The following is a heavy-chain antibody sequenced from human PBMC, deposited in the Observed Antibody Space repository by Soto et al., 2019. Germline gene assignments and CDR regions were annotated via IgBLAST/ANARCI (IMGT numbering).Heavy chain of an antibody. CDR1: GGSANSGNYY. D-gene: IGHD1-1*01. J-gene: IGHJ3*02. CDR3: ARVERGTATTVVAAFDI. CDR2: MSHSGGT. Sequence: QVQLQQWGAGLLKPSETLSLTCAVFGGSANSGNYYWSWIRQPPGKGLEWIGEMSHSGGTHSNPSVKSGVTISVDTSKIQFSLKMSSVTGADTALYYCARVERGTATTVVAAFDIWGPGTMVTVSS. V-gene: IGHV4-34*01.